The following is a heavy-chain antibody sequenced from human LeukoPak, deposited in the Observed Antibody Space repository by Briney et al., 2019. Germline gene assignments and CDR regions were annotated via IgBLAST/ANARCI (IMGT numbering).Heavy chain of an antibody. J-gene: IGHJ5*02. D-gene: IGHD2-15*01. Sequence: GGSLRLSCAASGFTFSSYAMSWVRQAPGKGLEWVSAISGSGGSTYYADSVKGRFTISKDNSKNTLYLQMNSLRAEDTAVYYCAKSGDGCSGGSCYTPYAWGQGPLVTVSS. CDR3: AKSGDGCSGGSCYTPYA. CDR2: ISGSGGST. CDR1: GFTFSSYA. V-gene: IGHV3-23*01.